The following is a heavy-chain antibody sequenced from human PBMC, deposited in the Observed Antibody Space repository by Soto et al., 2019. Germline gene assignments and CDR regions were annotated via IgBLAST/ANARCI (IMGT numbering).Heavy chain of an antibody. J-gene: IGHJ6*02. Sequence: GGSLRLSCAASGFTFSSYAMTWVRQAPGKGLEWVSAISGSGDSTYYAGSVKGRFTISRDNSKNTLYLQMNSLRTEDTALYFCTKCRSSWVESGMEVWGQGTTVTVSS. CDR2: ISGSGDST. CDR1: GFTFSSYA. CDR3: TKCRSSWVESGMEV. V-gene: IGHV3-23*01.